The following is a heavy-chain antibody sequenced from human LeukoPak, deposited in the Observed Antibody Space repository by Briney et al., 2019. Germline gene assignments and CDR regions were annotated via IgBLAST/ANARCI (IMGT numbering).Heavy chain of an antibody. CDR2: IYYSGTT. J-gene: IGHJ6*03. CDR3: ARAPITTGYYYYYMDV. Sequence: SETLSLTCTVSGGSISSYYWTWIRQPPGKGLEWIGYIYYSGTTYYNPSLKSRVTISVDTSKNQFSLKLSSVTAADTAVYYCARAPITTGYYYYYMDVWGKGTTVTVSS. D-gene: IGHD1-20*01. V-gene: IGHV4-59*01. CDR1: GGSISSYY.